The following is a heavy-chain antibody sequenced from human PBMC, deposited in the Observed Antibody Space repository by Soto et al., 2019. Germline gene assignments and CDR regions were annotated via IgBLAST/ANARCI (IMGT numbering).Heavy chain of an antibody. CDR3: ARGYYGSGSYYNFEGY. Sequence: ASVKVSCKASGYTFTSYGISWVRQAPGQGLEWMGWISAYNGNINYAQKLQGRVTMTTDTSTSTAYMELRSLRSDDTAVYYCARGYYGSGSYYNFEGYWGQGTLVTVSS. J-gene: IGHJ4*02. CDR2: ISAYNGNI. CDR1: GYTFTSYG. D-gene: IGHD3-10*01. V-gene: IGHV1-18*01.